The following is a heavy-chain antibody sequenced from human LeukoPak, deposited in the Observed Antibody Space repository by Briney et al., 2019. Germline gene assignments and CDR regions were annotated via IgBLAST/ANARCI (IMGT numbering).Heavy chain of an antibody. J-gene: IGHJ4*02. Sequence: SETLSLTCTVSGASISSGRNYWGWVRQSTGKGLEWIASVYFSGSSQYNPSLVSRAFISVDSSKNQVSLRLDSVTAADSAVYHCARHLSGTTTAHYFDLWGQGTLVTVSS. CDR3: ARHLSGTTTAHYFDL. CDR2: VYFSGSS. D-gene: IGHD4-17*01. CDR1: GASISSGRNY. V-gene: IGHV4-39*01.